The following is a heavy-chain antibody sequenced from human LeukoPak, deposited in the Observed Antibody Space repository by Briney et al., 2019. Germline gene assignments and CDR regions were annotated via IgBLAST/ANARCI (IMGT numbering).Heavy chain of an antibody. Sequence: PSETLSLTCTVSGYSISSGYYWGWLRQPPGKGLEWIGSIYHSVSTYYNPSLKSRFTMSVDTSKNQFSLQLSSVTAADTAVYYCARDLPRGYCSGGSCYPNWFDPWGQGTLVTVSS. CDR3: ARDLPRGYCSGGSCYPNWFDP. J-gene: IGHJ5*02. CDR1: GYSISSGYY. V-gene: IGHV4-38-2*02. D-gene: IGHD2-15*01. CDR2: IYHSVST.